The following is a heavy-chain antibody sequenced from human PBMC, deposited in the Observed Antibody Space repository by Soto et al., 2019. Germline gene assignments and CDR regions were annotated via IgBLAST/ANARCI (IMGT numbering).Heavy chain of an antibody. CDR1: GYTFTSHR. J-gene: IGHJ4*02. CDR3: ARLDIGPYNFDY. V-gene: IGHV5-51*01. D-gene: IGHD2-15*01. CDR2: IAPVDSDT. Sequence: GESLKISCKGSGYTFTSHRIGWVRQMPGKGLEWMGIIAPVDSDTRYSPSFQGHVSMSADRSIRTAYLQWSSLKASDTAMYYCARLDIGPYNFDYRGQGTLVTVSS.